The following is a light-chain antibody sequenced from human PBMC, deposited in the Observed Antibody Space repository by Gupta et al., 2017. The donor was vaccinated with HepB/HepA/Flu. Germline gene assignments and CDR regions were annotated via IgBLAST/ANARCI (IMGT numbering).Light chain of an antibody. CDR3: QQYNVYPVT. Sequence: DIQMTQSPSTLSASVGDRVTITCRASQSVSMWLAWYQQKPGKAHNLLIYRASSLESGVPSRFSGSGSGTQFTLTISSLQPDDFATYYCQQYNVYPVTFGGGTKVEIK. CDR1: QSVSMW. J-gene: IGKJ4*01. CDR2: RAS. V-gene: IGKV1-5*03.